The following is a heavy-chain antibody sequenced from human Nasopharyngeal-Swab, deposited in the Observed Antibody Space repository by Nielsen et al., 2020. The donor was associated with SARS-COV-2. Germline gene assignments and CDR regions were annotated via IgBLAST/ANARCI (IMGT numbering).Heavy chain of an antibody. V-gene: IGHV3-13*05. CDR1: GFTFSSYD. Sequence: GGSLRLSCAASGFTFSSYDMHWVRQAPGKGLEWVSAIGTAGDPYYPGSVKGRFTISRENAKNSLYLQMSSLRAGDTAVYYCARGAYCGGDCYSDYYYYMDVWGKGTTVTVSS. CDR3: ARGAYCGGDCYSDYYYYMDV. D-gene: IGHD2-21*02. CDR2: IGTAGDP. J-gene: IGHJ6*03.